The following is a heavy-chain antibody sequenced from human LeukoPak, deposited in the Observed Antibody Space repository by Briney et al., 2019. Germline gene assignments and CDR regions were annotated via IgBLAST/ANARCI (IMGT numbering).Heavy chain of an antibody. Sequence: KASETLSLTCAVYGGSFSGYYWSWIRQPPGKGLEWIGEINHSGSTNYNPSLKSRVTISVDTSNNQFSLNLRSVTAADTATYYCARKSPTSGFYGWYFDYWGQGALVTVSS. V-gene: IGHV4-34*01. J-gene: IGHJ4*02. CDR2: INHSGST. D-gene: IGHD2-8*02. CDR3: ARKSPTSGFYGWYFDY. CDR1: GGSFSGYY.